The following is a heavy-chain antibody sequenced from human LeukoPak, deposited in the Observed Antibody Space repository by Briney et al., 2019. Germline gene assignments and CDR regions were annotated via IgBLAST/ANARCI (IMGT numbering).Heavy chain of an antibody. J-gene: IGHJ6*02. CDR1: GFTFSSYI. D-gene: IGHD6-13*01. Sequence: GGSLRLSCAASGFTFSSYIMNWVRQAPGKGLEWVSSISSSSSYIYYADSVKGRFTISRDNAKNSLYLQMNSLRAEDTAVYYCAREGYSSSWHSRGLLRSGMDVWGQGTTVTVSS. V-gene: IGHV3-21*01. CDR2: ISSSSSYI. CDR3: AREGYSSSWHSRGLLRSGMDV.